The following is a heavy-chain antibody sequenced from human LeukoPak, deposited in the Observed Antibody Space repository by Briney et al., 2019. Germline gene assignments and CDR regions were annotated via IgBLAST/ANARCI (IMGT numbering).Heavy chain of an antibody. Sequence: ASVKVSCKASGYTFTSYGISWVRQAPGQGLEWMGWISAYNGNTNYAQKLQGRVTMTTDTSTSTAYMELRSLRSDDTAVYYCARRPWGRYSSGWGGFYYYYYMDVWGKGTTVTISS. V-gene: IGHV1-18*01. J-gene: IGHJ6*03. CDR3: ARRPWGRYSSGWGGFYYYYYMDV. D-gene: IGHD6-19*01. CDR1: GYTFTSYG. CDR2: ISAYNGNT.